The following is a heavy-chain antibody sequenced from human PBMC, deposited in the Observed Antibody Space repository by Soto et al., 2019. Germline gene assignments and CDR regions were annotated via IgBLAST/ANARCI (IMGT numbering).Heavy chain of an antibody. Sequence: SETLSLTCAVYGGSFSGYCWTWIRQPPGTGLEWIGGINHSGSTNYNPSLKSRVTISVDTSKNQFSLKLTSVTAADTAVYYCARDKITGLFDYWGQGTLVTVSS. D-gene: IGHD2-8*02. CDR2: INHSGST. CDR3: ARDKITGLFDY. CDR1: GGSFSGYC. J-gene: IGHJ4*02. V-gene: IGHV4-34*01.